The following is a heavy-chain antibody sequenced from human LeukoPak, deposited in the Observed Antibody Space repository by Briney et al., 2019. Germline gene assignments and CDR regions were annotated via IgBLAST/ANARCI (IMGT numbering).Heavy chain of an antibody. V-gene: IGHV4-4*07. J-gene: IGHJ4*02. CDR1: GGPISSYY. CDR2: IYTSGST. Sequence: SEALSLTCTVSGGPISSYYWSWIRQLAGKGLEWIGRIYTSGSTNYNPSLKSRVTMSVDTSKNQFSLKLSSVTAADTAVYYCARETWIQLSVYYFDYWGQGTLVTVSS. D-gene: IGHD5-18*01. CDR3: ARETWIQLSVYYFDY.